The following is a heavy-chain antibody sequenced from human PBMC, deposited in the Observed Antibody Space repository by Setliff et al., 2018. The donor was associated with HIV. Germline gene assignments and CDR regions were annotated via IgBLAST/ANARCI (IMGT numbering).Heavy chain of an antibody. CDR1: GVSVGSGDYY. CDR3: ARASYYCDSSGWVDY. Sequence: SETLSLTCSVSGVSVGSGDYYWHWIRQHPEKALEWIGYIFHSGDTYYNPSLKSRVTISVDTSKNQFSLKLSSVTAEDTAVYYCARASYYCDSSGWVDYWGQGTLVTVSS. J-gene: IGHJ4*02. CDR2: IFHSGDT. V-gene: IGHV4-31*03. D-gene: IGHD3-22*01.